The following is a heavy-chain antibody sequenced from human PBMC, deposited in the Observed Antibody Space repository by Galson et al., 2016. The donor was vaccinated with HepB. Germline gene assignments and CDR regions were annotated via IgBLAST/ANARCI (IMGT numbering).Heavy chain of an antibody. V-gene: IGHV5-51*01. CDR3: ARTTTVTTFDY. Sequence: QSGAEVKKPGESLKISCKGSGYSFTNYWIGWVRQMLGKGLEWMGIIYPRDSDTRYSPSFQGQVTISADKSISTAYLQWSSLKASDTALYYCARTTTVTTFDYWGQGTLVTVSS. CDR1: GYSFTNYW. CDR2: IYPRDSDT. D-gene: IGHD4-17*01. J-gene: IGHJ4*02.